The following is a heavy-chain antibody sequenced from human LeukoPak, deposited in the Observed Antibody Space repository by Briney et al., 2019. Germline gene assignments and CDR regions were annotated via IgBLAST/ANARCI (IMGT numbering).Heavy chain of an antibody. J-gene: IGHJ4*02. V-gene: IGHV1-18*01. CDR3: ATSLLWFGEHNFDY. Sequence: ASVKVSRKPSGDTFNTHGITWVRQAPGQGLEWMGWISTYTGNTKYAQQLQDRVTMTTDTSTSTVYMELRSLRSDDTAVYYCATSLLWFGEHNFDYWGQGTLVTVSS. CDR2: ISTYTGNT. D-gene: IGHD3-10*01. CDR1: GDTFNTHG.